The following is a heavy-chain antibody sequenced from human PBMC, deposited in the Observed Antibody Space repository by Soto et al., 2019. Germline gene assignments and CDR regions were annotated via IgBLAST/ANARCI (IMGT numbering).Heavy chain of an antibody. Sequence: SLKVSCKASGGTFSSYAISWVLQAPGQGLEWMGGIIPIFGTANYAQKFQGRVTITADESTSTAYMKLSSLRSEDTAVYYCARINSYYYDSSGYLDYWGQGTLVTVSS. CDR2: IIPIFGTA. J-gene: IGHJ4*02. V-gene: IGHV1-69*13. CDR1: GGTFSSYA. CDR3: ARINSYYYDSSGYLDY. D-gene: IGHD3-22*01.